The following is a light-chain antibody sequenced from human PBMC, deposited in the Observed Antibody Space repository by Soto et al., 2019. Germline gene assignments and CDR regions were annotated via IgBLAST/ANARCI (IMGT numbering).Light chain of an antibody. CDR1: QSVSSY. CDR2: DAS. Sequence: EIVLTQSPATLSLSPEERATLSCRASQSVSSYLAWYQQKPGQAPRLLIYDASNRATGIPARFSGSGSGTDFTLIISSLEPEDFAVYYCQQRSNWPTFGQGTRLEIK. CDR3: QQRSNWPT. V-gene: IGKV3-11*01. J-gene: IGKJ5*01.